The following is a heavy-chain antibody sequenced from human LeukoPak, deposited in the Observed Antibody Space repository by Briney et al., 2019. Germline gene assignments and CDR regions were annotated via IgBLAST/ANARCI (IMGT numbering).Heavy chain of an antibody. V-gene: IGHV3-23*01. J-gene: IGHJ4*02. D-gene: IGHD6-19*01. CDR1: GFTFSSYA. CDR3: AKELSGGWPFDY. Sequence: PGGSLRLSCAASGFTFSSYAMSWVRQAPGKGLEWVSAISGSGGSTIYADSVKGRFTISRDNSKNTMFLQMNSLRAEDTAVYYCAKELSGGWPFDYWGQGTLVTVSS. CDR2: ISGSGGST.